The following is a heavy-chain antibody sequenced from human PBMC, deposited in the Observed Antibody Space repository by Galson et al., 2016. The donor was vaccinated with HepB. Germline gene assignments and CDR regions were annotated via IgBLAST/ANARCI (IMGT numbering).Heavy chain of an antibody. CDR2: ISYDGSNK. CDR1: GFTFSSYG. D-gene: IGHD2-15*01. J-gene: IGHJ6*02. CDR3: AQDARYCSGASSTYGMDV. V-gene: IGHV3-30*18. Sequence: SLRLSCAASGFTFSSYGMHWVRQAPGKGLEWVAVISYDGSNKYYADSVKGRFTISRDNAKNTLYLQMNSLRAEDTAVYYCAQDARYCSGASSTYGMDVWGQGTTVTVSS.